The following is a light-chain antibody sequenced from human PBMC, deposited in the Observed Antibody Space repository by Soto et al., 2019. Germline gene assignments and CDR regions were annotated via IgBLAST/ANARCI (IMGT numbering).Light chain of an antibody. CDR3: HQRQSWPRT. CDR2: LTS. J-gene: IGKJ1*01. CDR1: QAVNTR. Sequence: EIVLTQSPDILSLSPGERATLSCRASQAVNTRLAWYQHKPGQAPRLLIYLTSNRATGIPARFSGSGSGTDFTLTISSLEPEDSAVYYCHQRQSWPRTFGQGTKVDIK. V-gene: IGKV3-11*01.